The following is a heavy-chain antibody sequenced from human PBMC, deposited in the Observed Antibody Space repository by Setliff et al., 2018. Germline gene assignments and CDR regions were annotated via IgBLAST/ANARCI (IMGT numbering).Heavy chain of an antibody. CDR3: AREGVDTRSSTDYRYYMDV. CDR2: TIPLFGTT. V-gene: IGHV1-69*05. J-gene: IGHJ6*03. Sequence: SVKVSCKASGYTFSSQGISWVRQAPGQGLEWMGGTIPLFGTTDYAQKFQGRVTIITDESTSTAYMELSSLRSEDTAVYFCAREGVDTRSSTDYRYYMDVWGKGTTVTVSS. CDR1: GYTFSSQG. D-gene: IGHD5-18*01.